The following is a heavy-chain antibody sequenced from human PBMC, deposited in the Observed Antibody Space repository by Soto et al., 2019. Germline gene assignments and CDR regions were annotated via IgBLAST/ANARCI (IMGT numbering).Heavy chain of an antibody. CDR2: IYYSGST. V-gene: IGHV4-30-4*01. CDR1: GGSISSGDYY. CDR3: AREGYSYGPLGMDV. J-gene: IGHJ6*02. Sequence: SETLSLTXTVSGGSISSGDYYWSWIRQPPGKGLEWIGYIYYSGSTYYNPSLKSRVTISVDTSKNQFSLKLSSVTAADTAVYYCAREGYSYGPLGMDVWGQGTTVTVSS. D-gene: IGHD5-18*01.